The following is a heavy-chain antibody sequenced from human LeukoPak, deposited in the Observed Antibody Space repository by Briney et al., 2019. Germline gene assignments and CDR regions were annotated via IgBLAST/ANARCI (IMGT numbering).Heavy chain of an antibody. CDR3: TRCYRLLDAADI. D-gene: IGHD2-15*01. Sequence: VASVKVSCKASGYTFTGYYIHWVRQAPGQGREWMGRINPNSGGTNYAQKFQGRVTMTRDTSISTAYMELSRLSSDDTPVYYCTRCYRLLDAADIWGQGRMLTVSS. CDR2: INPNSGGT. CDR1: GYTFTGYY. V-gene: IGHV1-2*06. J-gene: IGHJ3*02.